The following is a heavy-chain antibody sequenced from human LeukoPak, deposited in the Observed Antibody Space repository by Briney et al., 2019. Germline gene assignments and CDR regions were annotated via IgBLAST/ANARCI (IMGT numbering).Heavy chain of an antibody. D-gene: IGHD6-13*01. CDR3: ARFAAASAFDI. J-gene: IGHJ3*02. Sequence: GGSLRLSCAASGFTVSSNYMSWVRQAPGKGLEWVSSISSSSSYIYYADSVKGRFTISRDNAKNSLYLQMNSLRAEDTAVYYCARFAAASAFDIWGQGTMVTVSS. CDR2: ISSSSSYI. CDR1: GFTVSSNY. V-gene: IGHV3-21*01.